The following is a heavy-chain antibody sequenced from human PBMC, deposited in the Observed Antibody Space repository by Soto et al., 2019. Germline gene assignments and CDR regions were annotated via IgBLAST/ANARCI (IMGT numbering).Heavy chain of an antibody. Sequence: AGGSLRLSCAASGFTFSNYWMHWVRQAPGKGLVWVSRINGDGGSTTYADSVTGRFTISRDNAKNTLYLQMNNLRAEDTAVYYCAREGGNYFYGMDVWGQGTTVTVSS. CDR1: GFTFSNYW. CDR2: INGDGGST. CDR3: AREGGNYFYGMDV. J-gene: IGHJ6*02. V-gene: IGHV3-74*01.